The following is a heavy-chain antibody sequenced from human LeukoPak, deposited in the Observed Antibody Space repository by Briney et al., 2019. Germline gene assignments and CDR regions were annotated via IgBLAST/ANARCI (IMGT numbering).Heavy chain of an antibody. CDR1: GFTFSSYA. Sequence: PGGSLRLSCAASGFTFSSYAMSWVRQAPGKGLEWVSAISGSGGSTYYADSVKGRFTISRDNAKNSLYLQMNSLRAEDTAVYYCAGDSSSWYRENWFDPWGQGTLVTVSS. D-gene: IGHD6-13*01. J-gene: IGHJ5*02. CDR3: AGDSSSWYRENWFDP. V-gene: IGHV3-23*01. CDR2: ISGSGGST.